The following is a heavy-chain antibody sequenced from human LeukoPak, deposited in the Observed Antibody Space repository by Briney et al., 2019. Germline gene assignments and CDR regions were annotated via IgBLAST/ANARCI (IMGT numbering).Heavy chain of an antibody. CDR2: INPNSGGT. CDR1: GYTFTGYY. V-gene: IGHV1-2*06. Sequence: ASVTVSCKASGYTFTGYYMHWVRQAPGQGLEWMGRINPNSGGTNYAQKFQGRVTMTRDTSISTAYMELSRLRSDDTAVYYCARVGCSSTSCYLGYTAFDYWGQGTLVTVSS. J-gene: IGHJ4*02. CDR3: ARVGCSSTSCYLGYTAFDY. D-gene: IGHD2-2*01.